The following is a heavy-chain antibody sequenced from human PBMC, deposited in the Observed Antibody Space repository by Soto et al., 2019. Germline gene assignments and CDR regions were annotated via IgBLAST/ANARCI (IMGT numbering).Heavy chain of an antibody. CDR3: ARDRIEYCISTSCYGAGPWFDP. Sequence: QVQLVQSGAEVKKPGASVKVSCKASGYTFTSYGISWVRQAPGQGLEWMGWISAYNGNTNYAQKLQGRVTMTTDTSTSTAYMELRSLRSADTAVYYCARDRIEYCISTSCYGAGPWFDPWGQGTLVTVSS. V-gene: IGHV1-18*01. CDR1: GYTFTSYG. D-gene: IGHD2-2*01. CDR2: ISAYNGNT. J-gene: IGHJ5*02.